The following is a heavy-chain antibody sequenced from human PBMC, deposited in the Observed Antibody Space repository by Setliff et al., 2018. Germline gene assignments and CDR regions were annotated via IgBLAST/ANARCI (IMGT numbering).Heavy chain of an antibody. CDR3: VKDRVPDGVWDFDF. V-gene: IGHV3-30*07. CDR2: ISYDGIRK. Sequence: PGGSLRLSCRFTFSRFALHWVRQAPGKGLEWVADISYDGIRKNYADSVRGRFTISRENSNNMLFLQMNSLRVEDTALYYCVKDRVPDGVWDFDFWGQGTLVTVSS. J-gene: IGHJ4*02. CDR1: FTFSRFA. D-gene: IGHD2-15*01.